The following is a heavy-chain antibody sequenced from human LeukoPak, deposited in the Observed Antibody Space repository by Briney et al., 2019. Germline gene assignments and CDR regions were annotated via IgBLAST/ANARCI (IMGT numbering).Heavy chain of an antibody. CDR3: ASLLAANWFDP. CDR2: IYYDAGA. V-gene: IGHV4-31*03. J-gene: IGHJ5*02. Sequence: SQTLSLTCTVSGASVSATNYYWSWLRQHPGKGPEWIAYIYYDAGAYYNPSLKSRVTISLDTSKNQFSLKLSSVTAADTAVYYCASLLAANWFDPWGQGTLVTVSS. CDR1: GASVSATNYY. D-gene: IGHD2-15*01.